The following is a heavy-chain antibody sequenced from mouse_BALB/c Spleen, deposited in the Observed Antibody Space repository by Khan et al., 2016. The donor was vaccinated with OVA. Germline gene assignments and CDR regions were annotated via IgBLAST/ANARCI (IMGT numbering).Heavy chain of an antibody. J-gene: IGHJ3*01. CDR1: GYTFTTYW. CDR2: INPSTGYT. V-gene: IGHV1-7*01. CDR3: ARREVYGIMAY. D-gene: IGHD2-1*01. Sequence: QVRLQQSGAELAKPGASVKMSCKASGYTFTTYWMHWVKQRPGQGLDWIGYINPSTGYTEYNQKFKDKATLTADTSSSTAYMQLNSLTSEDSAAYYDARREVYGIMAYWGQGTLVTVSA.